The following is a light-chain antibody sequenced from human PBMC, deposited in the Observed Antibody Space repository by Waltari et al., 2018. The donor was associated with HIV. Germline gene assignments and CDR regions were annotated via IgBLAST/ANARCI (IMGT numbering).Light chain of an antibody. Sequence: QSALTQPRSVSGSPGQSVTISCPGTSSDVGGYTYVSWFQHHPGKAPKLMIYDVTKRPSGVPDRFSGSKSGNTASLTISGLQSEDEADYYCCSYAGSYTLIFGGGTKLTVL. V-gene: IGLV2-11*01. CDR1: SSDVGGYTY. CDR3: CSYAGSYTLI. J-gene: IGLJ2*01. CDR2: DVT.